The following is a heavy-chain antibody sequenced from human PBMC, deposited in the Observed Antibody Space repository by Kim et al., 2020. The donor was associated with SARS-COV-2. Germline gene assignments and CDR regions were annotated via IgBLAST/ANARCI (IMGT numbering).Heavy chain of an antibody. D-gene: IGHD3-16*01. CDR1: GFTFSSYG. J-gene: IGHJ6*03. V-gene: IGHV3-30*18. CDR2: ISYDGSNK. Sequence: GGSLRLSCAASGFTFSSYGMHWVRQAPGKGLEWVAVISYDGSNKYYADSVKGRFTISRDNSKNTLYLQMNSLRAEDTAVYYCANWADENYYYYYMDVWGKGTTVTVSS. CDR3: ANWADENYYYYYMDV.